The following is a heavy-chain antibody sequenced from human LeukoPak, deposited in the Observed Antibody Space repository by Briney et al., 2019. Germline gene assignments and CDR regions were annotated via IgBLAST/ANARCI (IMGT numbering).Heavy chain of an antibody. V-gene: IGHV3-11*01. D-gene: IGHD3-16*02. CDR3: VRGVSGRYLFDY. CDR2: ISSSDNII. Sequence: GGSLRLSCAASGFIFSDYYMTWIRQAPGKGLEWVSYISSSDNIIHYADSVKGRFTISRDNAKNSLYLQMNSLRAEDTALYYCVRGVSGRYLFDYWGQGTLVTVSS. J-gene: IGHJ4*02. CDR1: GFIFSDYY.